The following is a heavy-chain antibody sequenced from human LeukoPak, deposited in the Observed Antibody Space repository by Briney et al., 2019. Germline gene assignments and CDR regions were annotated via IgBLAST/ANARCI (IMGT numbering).Heavy chain of an antibody. CDR2: ISSTSSTI. V-gene: IGHV3-48*02. CDR3: ARDLNAPLDY. J-gene: IGHJ4*02. D-gene: IGHD2-8*01. CDR1: GFTFSSYS. Sequence: GGSLRLSCAASGFTFSSYSMNWVRQAPGKGLEWVSYISSTSSTIYYADSVKGRFTISRDNAKSSLYLQMNSLRDEDTAAYYCARDLNAPLDYWGQGTLVTVSS.